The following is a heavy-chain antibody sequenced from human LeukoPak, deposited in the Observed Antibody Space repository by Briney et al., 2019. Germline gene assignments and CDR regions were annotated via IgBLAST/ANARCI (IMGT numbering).Heavy chain of an antibody. V-gene: IGHV3-74*01. Sequence: GGSLRLSCAASGFTFSSYWMHWVRQAPGKGLVWVSRINGDGSRTNYADSVKGRFTISRDNAKNTLYLQMNSLRAEDTAVYYCARGPSGYHNTGGQGTLVTVSS. CDR2: INGDGSRT. CDR1: GFTFSSYW. CDR3: ARGPSGYHNT. D-gene: IGHD5-12*01. J-gene: IGHJ4*02.